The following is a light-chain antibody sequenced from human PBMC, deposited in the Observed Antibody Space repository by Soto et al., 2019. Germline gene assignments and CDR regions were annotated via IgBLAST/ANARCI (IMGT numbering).Light chain of an antibody. CDR1: QSLTMW. CDR3: QHWTDYSWT. CDR2: KTS. J-gene: IGKJ1*01. V-gene: IGKV1-5*03. Sequence: DIHMTQSPSTLSASVGDRVTITCRDSQSLTMWLAWYQQKPGKAPNLWLYKTSSLESGVPSRFSGSVSVTELPITLRSLHPDDFANYYCQHWTDYSWTFGHGTNVEVK.